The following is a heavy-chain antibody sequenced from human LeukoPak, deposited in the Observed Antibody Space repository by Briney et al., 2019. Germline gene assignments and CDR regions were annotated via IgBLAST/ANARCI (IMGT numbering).Heavy chain of an antibody. V-gene: IGHV7-4-1*02. CDR3: ARDRVRGNASPYFDY. D-gene: IGHD1-1*01. CDR2: INTNTGNP. J-gene: IGHJ4*02. Sequence: GASVKVSCKASGYMFTTHAMNWVRQAPGQGLEWMGWINTNTGNPTYAQGFTGRFVFSLDTSVNTAYLQISSLKAEDTAVYYCARDRVRGNASPYFDYWGQGTLVTVSS. CDR1: GYMFTTHA.